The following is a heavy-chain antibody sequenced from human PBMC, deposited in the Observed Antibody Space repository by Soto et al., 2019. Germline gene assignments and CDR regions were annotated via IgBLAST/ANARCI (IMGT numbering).Heavy chain of an antibody. J-gene: IGHJ4*02. CDR2: VTGDGSGA. V-gene: IGHV3-74*01. CDR3: ARVAVVTRGIDS. CDR1: GFTFSCSL. D-gene: IGHD6-19*01. Sequence: GGSLRLSCVASGFTFSCSLMHWVRQSPGKGLVWVSRVTGDGSGANYADSVQGRFIISRDNAKNTVYLHMNSLRADDTAVYYCARVAVVTRGIDSWGQGILVTVSS.